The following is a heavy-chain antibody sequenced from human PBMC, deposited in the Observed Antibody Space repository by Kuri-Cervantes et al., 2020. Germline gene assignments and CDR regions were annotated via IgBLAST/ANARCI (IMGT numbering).Heavy chain of an antibody. CDR2: IIPILGIA. CDR1: GGTFSSYT. Sequence: SVKVSCKASGGTFSSYTISWVRQAPGQGLEWMGRIIPILGIANYAQKFQGRVTITADKSTSTAYMELRSLGSDDTAVYYCARDDMVTPQAAAFDIWGQGTMVTVSS. CDR3: ARDDMVTPQAAAFDI. J-gene: IGHJ3*02. V-gene: IGHV1-69*04. D-gene: IGHD5-18*01.